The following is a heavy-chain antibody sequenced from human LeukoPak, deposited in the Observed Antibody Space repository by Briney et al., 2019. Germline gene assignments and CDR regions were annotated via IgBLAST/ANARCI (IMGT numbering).Heavy chain of an antibody. Sequence: PGGSLRLSCAASGFTFGSYAMTWVRQAPGKGLEWVSTISGSGGSTDYADSVKGRFTISRDNSKNTLYLQMNSLRAEDTAVYYCAKDRGHCTNGVCHNYYYMDVWGKGTTVTVSS. J-gene: IGHJ6*03. CDR2: ISGSGGST. CDR3: AKDRGHCTNGVCHNYYYMDV. CDR1: GFTFGSYA. V-gene: IGHV3-23*01. D-gene: IGHD2-8*01.